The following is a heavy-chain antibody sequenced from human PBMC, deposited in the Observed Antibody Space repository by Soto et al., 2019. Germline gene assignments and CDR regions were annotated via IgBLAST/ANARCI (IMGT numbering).Heavy chain of an antibody. D-gene: IGHD3-9*01. CDR1: RFTFSTYA. V-gene: IGHV3-23*01. J-gene: IGHJ4*02. CDR2: ISGSGGST. CDR3: AKDLVLRYFDWLPQYFDY. Sequence: EVQLLESGGGLVQPGGSLRLSCAASRFTFSTYAMSWVRQAPGKGLEWVSAISGSGGSTYYVDSVKGRFTISRDNSKNTLYLQMNSLRAEDTAVYYCAKDLVLRYFDWLPQYFDYWGQGTLVTVSS.